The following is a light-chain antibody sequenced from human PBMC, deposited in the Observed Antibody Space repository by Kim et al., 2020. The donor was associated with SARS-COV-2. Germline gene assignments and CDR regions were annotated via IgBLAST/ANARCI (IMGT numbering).Light chain of an antibody. Sequence: DIVLTQSPGTLSLSPGERATVSCRASQSVNNNYLAWYQQKPGQAPRLLIYGASSRATGIPDRFSGSGSETDFILTISRLDPEDFAVYYCQHYCASPLTFGGGTKVDIK. V-gene: IGKV3-20*01. CDR3: QHYCASPLT. CDR1: QSVNNNY. CDR2: GAS. J-gene: IGKJ4*01.